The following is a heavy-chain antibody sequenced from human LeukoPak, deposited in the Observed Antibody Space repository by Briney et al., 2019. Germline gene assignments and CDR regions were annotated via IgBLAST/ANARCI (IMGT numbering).Heavy chain of an antibody. J-gene: IGHJ5*02. CDR1: GYTFTSYD. D-gene: IGHD3-9*01. Sequence: ASVKVSCKASGYTFTSYDINWVRQATGQGLEWMGWLNPNSGNTGYAQKFQGRVTMTRDTSISTAYMELSRLRSDDTAVYYCARRFLYYDILTGYSYNWFDPWGQGTLVTVSS. CDR2: LNPNSGNT. V-gene: IGHV1-8*01. CDR3: ARRFLYYDILTGYSYNWFDP.